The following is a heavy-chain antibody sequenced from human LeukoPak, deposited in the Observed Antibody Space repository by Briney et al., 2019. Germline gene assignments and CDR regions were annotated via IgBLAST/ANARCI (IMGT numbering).Heavy chain of an antibody. Sequence: GGSLRLSCAASGFTFSSYGMHWVRQAPGKGLEWEAVISYDGGNKYYADSVKGRFTTSRDNSKNTLYLQMNSLRAEDTAVYYCAKDLGPTGPVTTSSIGGYWGQGTLVTVSS. CDR1: GFTFSSYG. J-gene: IGHJ4*02. D-gene: IGHD4-17*01. CDR3: AKDLGPTGPVTTSSIGGY. V-gene: IGHV3-30*18. CDR2: ISYDGGNK.